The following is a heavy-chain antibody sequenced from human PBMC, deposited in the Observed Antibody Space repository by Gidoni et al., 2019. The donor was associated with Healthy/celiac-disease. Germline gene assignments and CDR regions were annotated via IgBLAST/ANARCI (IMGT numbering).Heavy chain of an antibody. Sequence: QAQLQESGPGLVKPSGTLSLTCAVSGGPITSSNWWSWVRQPPGKGLEWIGEIYHSGSTNYNPSLKSRVTISVDKSKNQFSLKLSSVTAADTAVYYCARVNYGDYDWFDPWGQGTLVTGSS. D-gene: IGHD4-17*01. CDR2: IYHSGST. CDR1: GGPITSSNW. J-gene: IGHJ5*02. V-gene: IGHV4-4*02. CDR3: ARVNYGDYDWFDP.